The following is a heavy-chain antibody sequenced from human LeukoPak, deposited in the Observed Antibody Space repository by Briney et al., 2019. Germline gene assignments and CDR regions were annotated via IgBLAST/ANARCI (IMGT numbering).Heavy chain of an antibody. Sequence: GGSLRLSCAASGFTFSSYAMSWVRQAPGEGLEWVSGISGSGGSTYYADSVKGRFTISRDNSKNTLYLQMNSLRAEDTAVYYCAKAYGGGDENGLNYDFWSGYCRPYYYGMDVWGQGTTVTVSS. V-gene: IGHV3-23*01. J-gene: IGHJ6*02. CDR1: GFTFSSYA. CDR3: AKAYGGGDENGLNYDFWSGYCRPYYYGMDV. D-gene: IGHD3-3*01. CDR2: ISGSGGST.